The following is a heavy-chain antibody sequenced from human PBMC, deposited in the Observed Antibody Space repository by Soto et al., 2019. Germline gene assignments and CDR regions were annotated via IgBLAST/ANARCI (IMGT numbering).Heavy chain of an antibody. J-gene: IGHJ6*03. CDR1: GFTFSSYS. D-gene: IGHD6-6*01. V-gene: IGHV3-48*04. CDR3: ARVMQLVYYYYYMDV. CDR2: ISSSSSTI. Sequence: GGSLRHSCAASGFTFSSYSMNWVRQAPGKGLEWVSYISSSSSTIYYADSVKGRFTISRDNAKNSLYLQMNSLRAEDTAVYYCARVMQLVYYYYYMDVWGKGTTVTVSS.